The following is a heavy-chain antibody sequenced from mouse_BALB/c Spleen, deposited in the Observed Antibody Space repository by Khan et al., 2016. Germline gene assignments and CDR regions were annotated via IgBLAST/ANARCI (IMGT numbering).Heavy chain of an antibody. Sequence: EVELVESGGGLVKPGGSLTLSCAVSGFTFSDYYMYWVRQTPEKRLEWVATISDGGAYTYYPDSVKGRFTISRDNAKNNLYLQMSSLKAEDTAMYYCARTDGNYGYFDVWGAGTTVTVSS. D-gene: IGHD2-3*01. V-gene: IGHV5-4*02. CDR3: ARTDGNYGYFDV. J-gene: IGHJ1*01. CDR2: ISDGGAYT. CDR1: GFTFSDYY.